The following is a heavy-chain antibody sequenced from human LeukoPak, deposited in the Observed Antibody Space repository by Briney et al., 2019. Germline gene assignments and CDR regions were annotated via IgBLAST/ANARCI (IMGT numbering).Heavy chain of an antibody. V-gene: IGHV3-53*01. Sequence: GGSLRLSCAASGFTVSSTYMSWVRQAPGKGLEWVSVIDSGGNIYYIESVKGRFTISRDTSKNTLYLQMNSLRAEDTAVYFCAGRHCSGGGCYFAGADPFDYWGQGTLVTVSS. D-gene: IGHD2-15*01. CDR2: IDSGGNI. J-gene: IGHJ4*02. CDR1: GFTVSSTY. CDR3: AGRHCSGGGCYFAGADPFDY.